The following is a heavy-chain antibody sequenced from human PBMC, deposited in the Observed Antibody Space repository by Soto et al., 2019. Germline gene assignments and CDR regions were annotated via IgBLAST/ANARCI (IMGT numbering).Heavy chain of an antibody. V-gene: IGHV3-53*01. CDR2: IYSGGST. D-gene: IGHD3-10*01. J-gene: IGHJ4*02. Sequence: HPGGSLRLSCAASGFTVSSNYMSWVRQAPGKGLEWVSVIYSGGSTYYADSVKGRFTISRDNSKNTLYLQMNSLRAEDTAVYYCARVWFGEFSFDYWGQGTLVTVS. CDR1: GFTVSSNY. CDR3: ARVWFGEFSFDY.